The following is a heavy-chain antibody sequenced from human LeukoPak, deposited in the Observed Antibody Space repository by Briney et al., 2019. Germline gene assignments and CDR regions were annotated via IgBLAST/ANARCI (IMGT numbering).Heavy chain of an antibody. V-gene: IGHV4-39*07. CDR3: ARDRVYDSSGYYGGAFDI. J-gene: IGHJ3*02. CDR1: GGSISSSSYY. D-gene: IGHD3-22*01. CDR2: IYYSGST. Sequence: SETLSLTCTVSGGSISSSSYYWGWIRQPPGKGLEWIGSIYYSGSTYYNPSLKSRVTISVDTSKNQFSLKLSSVTAADTAVYYCARDRVYDSSGYYGGAFDIWGQGTMVTVSS.